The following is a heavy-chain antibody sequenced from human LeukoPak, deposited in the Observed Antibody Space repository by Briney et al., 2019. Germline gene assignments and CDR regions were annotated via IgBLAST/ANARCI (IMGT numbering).Heavy chain of an antibody. V-gene: IGHV1-46*01. D-gene: IGHD5-24*01. CDR3: ARPARDGYSFDAFDI. CDR1: GYTFTSYY. J-gene: IGHJ3*02. CDR2: INPSGGST. Sequence: VASVKVSCTSSGYTFTSYYMHWVRQSLGQRLEWMGIINPSGGSTSYAQKFQGRVTMTRDMSASTVYMELTSLRSEDTAVYYCARPARDGYSFDAFDIWGQGTMVTVSS.